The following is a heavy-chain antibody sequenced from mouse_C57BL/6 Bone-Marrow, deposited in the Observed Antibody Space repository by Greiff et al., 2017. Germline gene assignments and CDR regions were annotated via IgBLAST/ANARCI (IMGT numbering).Heavy chain of an antibody. CDR1: GYAFTNYL. CDR2: INPGSGGT. V-gene: IGHV1-54*01. D-gene: IGHD2-1*01. J-gene: IGHJ3*01. Sequence: QVQLKQSGAELVRPGTSVKVSCKASGYAFTNYLIEWVKQRPGQGLEWIGVINPGSGGTNYNEKFKGKATLTADKSSSTAYMQLSSLTSEDSAVYFCARDRGNYRFAYWGQGTLVTVSA. CDR3: ARDRGNYRFAY.